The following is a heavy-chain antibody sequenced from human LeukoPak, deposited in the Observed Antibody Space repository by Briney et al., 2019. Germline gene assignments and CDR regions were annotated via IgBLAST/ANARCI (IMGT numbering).Heavy chain of an antibody. J-gene: IGHJ5*02. Sequence: GGSLRLSCAASRFTFSSYAMIWVRQAPGKGLQWVSVISGSGATKDYVDSVKGRFTISRDNPKSTLYLEMNSLRAEDTAIYYCAKATAGSPSRWFDPWGQGTLVTVSS. D-gene: IGHD3-10*01. CDR3: AKATAGSPSRWFDP. CDR1: RFTFSSYA. V-gene: IGHV3-23*01. CDR2: ISGSGATK.